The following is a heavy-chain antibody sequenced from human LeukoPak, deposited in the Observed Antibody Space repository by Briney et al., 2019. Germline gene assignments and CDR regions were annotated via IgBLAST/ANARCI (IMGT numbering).Heavy chain of an antibody. J-gene: IGHJ6*02. CDR3: VREVYHSYYRGMGV. CDR2: LFSSGTT. CDR1: GVPIGSFY. D-gene: IGHD1-26*01. V-gene: IGHV4-4*07. Sequence: PSETLSLTCTVSGVPIGSFYWSWIRQSAGKGLEWIGRLFSSGTTNINPSVKSRATMSVDRSKNQFFLNLTSATAADTAVYFCVREVYHSYYRGMGVWGQGTTVIVSS.